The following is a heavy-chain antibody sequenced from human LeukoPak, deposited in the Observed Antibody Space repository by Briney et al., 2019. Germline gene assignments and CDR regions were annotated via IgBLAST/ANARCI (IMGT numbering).Heavy chain of an antibody. Sequence: PGRSLRLSCAASGFTFDDYAMHWVRQAPGKGLEWVSGISWNSGSIGYADSVKGRFTISRDNAKNSLYLQMNSLRPEDTALYYCAKENSGNCYYYMDVWGKGTTVTVSS. D-gene: IGHD1-26*01. J-gene: IGHJ6*03. CDR2: ISWNSGSI. CDR1: GFTFDDYA. CDR3: AKENSGNCYYYMDV. V-gene: IGHV3-9*01.